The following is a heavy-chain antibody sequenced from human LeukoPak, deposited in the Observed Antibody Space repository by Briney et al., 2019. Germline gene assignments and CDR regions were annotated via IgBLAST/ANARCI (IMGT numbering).Heavy chain of an antibody. Sequence: GGSLRLSCAASGFTFRSYGMHWVRQAPGKGLEWVAFIRYDGSYNYYADSVKGRFTISRDNSKNTLYLQMNSLRAEDTAVYYCAKDSRYDSSGLFEYWGQGTLVTVSS. V-gene: IGHV3-30*02. J-gene: IGHJ4*02. CDR2: IRYDGSYN. CDR3: AKDSRYDSSGLFEY. D-gene: IGHD3-22*01. CDR1: GFTFRSYG.